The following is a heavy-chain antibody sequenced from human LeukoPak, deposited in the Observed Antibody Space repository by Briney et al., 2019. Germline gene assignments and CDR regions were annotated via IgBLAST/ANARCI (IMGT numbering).Heavy chain of an antibody. V-gene: IGHV3-33*01. Sequence: PGRSLRLSCAASGFTFSSFGMHWVRQAPGKGLEWVAVIWYDGSKKYYADSVKGRFTISRDNSKNTLYLHMSSLRGEDTSVYYCARVANITTFGMDVWGQGTTVTVSS. CDR1: GFTFSSFG. CDR2: IWYDGSKK. CDR3: ARVANITTFGMDV. D-gene: IGHD3-9*01. J-gene: IGHJ6*02.